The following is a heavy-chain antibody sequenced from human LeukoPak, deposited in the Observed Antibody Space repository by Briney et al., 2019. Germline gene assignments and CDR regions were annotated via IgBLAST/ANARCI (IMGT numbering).Heavy chain of an antibody. CDR3: ARVYSSSWYTSEYFQH. D-gene: IGHD6-13*01. J-gene: IGHJ1*01. CDR2: INHSGNT. CDR1: GGSFSGYY. V-gene: IGHV4-34*01. Sequence: SETLSLTCAVYGGSFSGYYWSWIRQPPGKGLEWIGEINHSGNTNYNPSLKSRVTISVDTSKNQFSLKLSSVTAADTAVYYCARVYSSSWYTSEYFQHWGQGTLVTVSS.